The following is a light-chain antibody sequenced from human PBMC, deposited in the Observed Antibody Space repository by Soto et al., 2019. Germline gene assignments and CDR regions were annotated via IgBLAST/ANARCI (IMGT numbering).Light chain of an antibody. CDR3: QSYDSSLSGWV. J-gene: IGLJ3*02. CDR2: GNS. CDR1: SSNIGAGYD. V-gene: IGLV1-40*01. Sequence: QSVLTQPPSVSGAPGQRVTISCTESSSNIGAGYDVHWYQQLPGTAPILLIYGNSNRPSGVPDRFSGSKSGTSASLAITGLQAEDEADYYCQSYDSSLSGWVFGGGTKVTVL.